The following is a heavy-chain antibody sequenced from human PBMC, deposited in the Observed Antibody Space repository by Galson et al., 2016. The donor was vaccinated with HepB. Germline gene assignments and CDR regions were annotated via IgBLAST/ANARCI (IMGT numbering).Heavy chain of an antibody. J-gene: IGHJ6*02. CDR3: ARYYDSSGYCSQHCGMDV. CDR2: ISGSSSNI. CDR1: GFSFSTYG. V-gene: IGHV3-48*02. D-gene: IGHD3-22*01. Sequence: SLRLSCAASGFSFSTYGMHWVRQAPGKGLEWLSYISGSSSNIYYADSVKGRFTISRDNGKNSLHLQMNSLRDEDTAVYYCARYYDSSGYCSQHCGMDVWGQGTTVTVS.